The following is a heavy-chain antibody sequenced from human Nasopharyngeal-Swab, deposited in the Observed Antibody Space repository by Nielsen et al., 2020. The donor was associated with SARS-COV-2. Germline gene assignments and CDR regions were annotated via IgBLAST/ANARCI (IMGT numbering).Heavy chain of an antibody. CDR2: IYYSGST. V-gene: IGHV4-59*01. CDR3: ARGSDYRAFDI. J-gene: IGHJ3*02. Sequence: RQAPGKGLEWIGYIYYSGSTSYNPSLKSRVTISVDTSKNQFSLKVRSVTAADTAMYYCARGSDYRAFDIWGQGTMVTVSS. D-gene: IGHD1-26*01.